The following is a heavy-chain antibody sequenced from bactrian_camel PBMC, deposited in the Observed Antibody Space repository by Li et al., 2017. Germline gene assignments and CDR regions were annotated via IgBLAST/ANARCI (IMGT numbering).Heavy chain of an antibody. J-gene: IGHJ4*01. CDR3: AAGLLDSDCRPFNY. D-gene: IGHD1*01. CDR1: EDIYNTYC. Sequence: HVQLVESGGGSVQAGGSLRLSCAASEDIYNTYCMGWFRQAPGKNREGVAAIYPGGGTYYADSVKGRFTISHDHAKNTLYLQMSSLRPEDTAMYYCAAGLLDSDCRPFNYWGQGTQVTVS. CDR2: IYPGGGT. V-gene: IGHV3S54*01.